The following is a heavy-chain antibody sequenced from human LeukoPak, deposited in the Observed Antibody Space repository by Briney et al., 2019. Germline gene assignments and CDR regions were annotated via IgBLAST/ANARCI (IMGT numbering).Heavy chain of an antibody. CDR3: ARLGGNGYCSSTSCYTNWFDP. V-gene: IGHV4-4*07. Sequence: SETLSLTCTVSGGSINNYYWSWILQPAGKGLEWIGRIYTSGSTNYNPSLKSRVTMSVDTSKNQFSPKLSSVTAADTAVYYCARLGGNGYCSSTSCYTNWFDPWGQGTLVTVSS. CDR2: IYTSGST. D-gene: IGHD2-2*02. J-gene: IGHJ5*02. CDR1: GGSINNYY.